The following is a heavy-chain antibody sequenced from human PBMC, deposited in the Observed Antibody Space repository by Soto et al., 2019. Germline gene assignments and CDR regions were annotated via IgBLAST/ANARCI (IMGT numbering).Heavy chain of an antibody. V-gene: IGHV1-3*01. CDR3: VRRHVSATGIDWFDP. D-gene: IGHD6-13*01. CDR1: GYTFTSYG. Sequence: ASVKVSCKASGYTFTSYGIHWVRQAPGQRLEWMGWINAANGDTKYSPKFRGRVTITRDTSASTAYMELSSLRSEDTAVYYCVRRHVSATGIDWFDPWGQGTLVTVSS. CDR2: INAANGDT. J-gene: IGHJ5*02.